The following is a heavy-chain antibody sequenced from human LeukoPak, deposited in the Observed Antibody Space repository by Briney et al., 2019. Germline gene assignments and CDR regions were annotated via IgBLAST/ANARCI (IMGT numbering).Heavy chain of an antibody. Sequence: ASVKVSCKAFGYTFTSYAMHWVRQAPGQRLEWMGWINAGNGNTKYSQKFQGRVTITRDTSASTAYMELSSLRSEDTAVYYCALGIPTTAMIHCWGQGTLVTVSS. V-gene: IGHV1-3*01. D-gene: IGHD7-27*01. J-gene: IGHJ4*02. CDR3: ALGIPTTAMIHC. CDR1: GYTFTSYA. CDR2: INAGNGNT.